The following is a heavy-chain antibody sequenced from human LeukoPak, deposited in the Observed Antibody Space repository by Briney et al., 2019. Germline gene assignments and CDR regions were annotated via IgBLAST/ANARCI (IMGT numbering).Heavy chain of an antibody. CDR2: FSHSGFP. D-gene: IGHD3-22*01. J-gene: IGHJ3*02. CDR3: ARGPYSYDSSGAFDI. CDR1: GGSFSGYS. Sequence: PSETLSLTCAIYGGSFSGYSWTWIRQPPGKGLEWIGEFSHSGFPVYNRSLGGRVTISIDASKNQFSLTLSSVTAADTAVYFCARGPYSYDSSGAFDIWGQGTMVTVSS. V-gene: IGHV4-34*01.